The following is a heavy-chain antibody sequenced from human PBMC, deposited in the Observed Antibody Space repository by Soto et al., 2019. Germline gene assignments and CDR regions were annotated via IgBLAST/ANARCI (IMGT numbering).Heavy chain of an antibody. J-gene: IGHJ4*02. Sequence: QVQLVQSGAEVKKPGDSLKVSCKASGYTFTGYYLHWLRQAPGQGLVWMGWINPNTAGTHYAQKFQDRVSMTRDASTVYMELSRLTSDDTAVCYCARTKSFDWLSTFDYWGQGTLVTVTS. CDR3: ARTKSFDWLSTFDY. V-gene: IGHV1-2*02. CDR2: INPNTAGT. D-gene: IGHD3-9*01. CDR1: GYTFTGYY.